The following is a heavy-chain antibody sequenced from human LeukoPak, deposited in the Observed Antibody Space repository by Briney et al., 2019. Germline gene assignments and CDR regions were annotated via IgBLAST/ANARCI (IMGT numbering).Heavy chain of an antibody. Sequence: ASVKVSCKVSGYTLTELSMHWVRQAPGKGLEWIGGFDPEEGETIYAQKFQGRVTMTEDTSTDTAYMELSSLRSEDTAVYYCATGPYCSSTSCYRDYYYYMDVWGKGTTVTVSS. V-gene: IGHV1-24*01. J-gene: IGHJ6*03. CDR1: GYTLTELS. CDR3: ATGPYCSSTSCYRDYYYYMDV. D-gene: IGHD2-2*01. CDR2: FDPEEGET.